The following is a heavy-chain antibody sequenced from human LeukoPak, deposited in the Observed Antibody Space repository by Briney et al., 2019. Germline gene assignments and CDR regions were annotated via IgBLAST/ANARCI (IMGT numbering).Heavy chain of an antibody. J-gene: IGHJ5*02. D-gene: IGHD5-12*01. CDR2: INIGGTNT. Sequence: GGSLRLSCAASGLTFSDYYMSWIRQAPGKGLEWLSYINIGGTNTHYADSVKGRFTISRDIAKKSLYLEMTNLRAEDTAVYYCATGGAGFDTWGQGVLVTVSS. CDR3: ATGGAGFDT. V-gene: IGHV3-11*01. CDR1: GLTFSDYY.